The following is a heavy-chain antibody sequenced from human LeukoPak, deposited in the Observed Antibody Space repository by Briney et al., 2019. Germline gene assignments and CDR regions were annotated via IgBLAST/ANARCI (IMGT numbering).Heavy chain of an antibody. V-gene: IGHV4-31*11. J-gene: IGHJ4*02. Sequence: PSETLSLTCAVSGGSISSSDYYWSWIRHHPGKGLEWIGYIDHSGSTYYNPSLMSRVTISSDTFRSQFFLKLTSVTAADTAFYYCARVWSDCRLPRCYKGIFDSWGQGTLVTVSS. D-gene: IGHD2-15*01. CDR1: GGSISSSDYY. CDR3: ARVWSDCRLPRCYKGIFDS. CDR2: IDHSGST.